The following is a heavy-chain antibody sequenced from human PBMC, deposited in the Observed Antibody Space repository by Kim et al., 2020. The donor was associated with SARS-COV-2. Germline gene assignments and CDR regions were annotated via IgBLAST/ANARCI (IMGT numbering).Heavy chain of an antibody. J-gene: IGHJ6*02. V-gene: IGHV4-59*13. D-gene: IGHD5-18*01. CDR2: IYYSGST. CDR3: ARGEYSYGYAYYYYGMDV. Sequence: SETLSLTCTVSGGSISSYYWSWIRQPPGKGLEWIGYIYYSGSTNYNPSLKSRVTISVDTSKNQFSLKLSSVTAADTAVYYCARGEYSYGYAYYYYGMDVWGQGTTVTVSS. CDR1: GGSISSYY.